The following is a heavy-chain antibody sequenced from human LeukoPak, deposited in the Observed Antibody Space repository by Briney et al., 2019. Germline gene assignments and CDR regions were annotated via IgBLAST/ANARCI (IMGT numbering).Heavy chain of an antibody. V-gene: IGHV3-7*01. CDR3: ARVFPLGDYGDYVAY. J-gene: IGHJ4*02. D-gene: IGHD4-17*01. CDR1: GFTFSSYG. CDR2: IKQDGSEK. Sequence: GGSLRLSCAASGFTFSSYGMSWVRQAPGKGLEWVANIKQDGSEKYYVDSVKGRFTISRDNAKNSLYLQMNGLRAEDTAVYYCARVFPLGDYGDYVAYWGQGTLVTVSS.